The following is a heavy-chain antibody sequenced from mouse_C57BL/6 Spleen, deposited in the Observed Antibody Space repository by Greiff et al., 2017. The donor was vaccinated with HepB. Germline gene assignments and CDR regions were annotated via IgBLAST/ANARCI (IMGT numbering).Heavy chain of an antibody. Sequence: QVQLQQPGAELVRPGSSVKLSCKASGYTFTSYWMHWVKQRPIQGLEWIGNIDPSDSETHYNQKFKDKATLTVDKSSSTAYMQLSSLTSEDSAVYYCARSEDYYGSSYDYAMDYWGQGTSVTVSS. CDR2: IDPSDSET. D-gene: IGHD1-1*01. CDR1: GYTFTSYW. V-gene: IGHV1-52*01. CDR3: ARSEDYYGSSYDYAMDY. J-gene: IGHJ4*01.